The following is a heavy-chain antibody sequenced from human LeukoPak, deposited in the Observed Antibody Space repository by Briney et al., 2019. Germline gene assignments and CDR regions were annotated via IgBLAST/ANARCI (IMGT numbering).Heavy chain of an antibody. CDR3: AKDWRWKQNIYGMDV. CDR1: GFSFSNYG. D-gene: IGHD5-24*01. V-gene: IGHV3-30*18. Sequence: GRSLRLSCAASGFSFSNYGMHWVRQVPGKGLEWVAVVSYDGSNKYYTDSVKGRFTISRDNAKNTLYLQMNSLRAEDTAVYYCAKDWRWKQNIYGMDVWGQGTTVTVSS. J-gene: IGHJ6*02. CDR2: VSYDGSNK.